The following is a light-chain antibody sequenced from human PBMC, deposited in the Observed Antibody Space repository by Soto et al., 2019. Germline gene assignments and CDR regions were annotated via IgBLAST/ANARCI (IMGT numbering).Light chain of an antibody. Sequence: EVVLTQSPHTLSLSPGERATLSCWASQSLRSSYLAWYQRKPGQAPRLLMFGASRRATGIPDRFNGSGSGTDFILTISRLEPEEVAVYYCQQHGTSPYTFGQGTVLEIK. CDR2: GAS. CDR3: QQHGTSPYT. V-gene: IGKV3-20*01. CDR1: QSLRSSY. J-gene: IGKJ2*01.